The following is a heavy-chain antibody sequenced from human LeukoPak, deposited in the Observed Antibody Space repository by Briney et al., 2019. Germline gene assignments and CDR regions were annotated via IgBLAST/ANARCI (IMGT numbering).Heavy chain of an antibody. CDR1: GGSISSGGYY. Sequence: SETLSLTCTVSGGSISSGGYYWSWIRQPPGKGLEWIGSIYYSGSTYYNPSLKSRVTISVDTSKNQFSLKLSSVTAADTAVYYCASLEGSSGWYPTRITTTYWGQGTLVTVSS. D-gene: IGHD6-19*01. CDR2: IYYSGST. J-gene: IGHJ4*02. V-gene: IGHV4-30-2*03. CDR3: ASLEGSSGWYPTRITTTY.